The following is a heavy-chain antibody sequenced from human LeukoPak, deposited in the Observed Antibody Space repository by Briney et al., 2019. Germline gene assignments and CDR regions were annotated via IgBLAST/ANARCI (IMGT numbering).Heavy chain of an antibody. CDR3: AREEGDDSSGYYYFDY. D-gene: IGHD3-22*01. Sequence: SETLSLTCAVSGGSISSSNWWSWVRQPPGKGLEWIGEIYHSGSTNYNPSLKSRVTISVDKSKNQFSLKLSSVTAADTAVYYCAREEGDDSSGYYYFDYWGQGTLVTVSS. V-gene: IGHV4-4*02. J-gene: IGHJ4*02. CDR2: IYHSGST. CDR1: GGSISSSNW.